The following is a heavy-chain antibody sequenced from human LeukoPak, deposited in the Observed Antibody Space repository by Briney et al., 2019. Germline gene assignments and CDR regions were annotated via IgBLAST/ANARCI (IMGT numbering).Heavy chain of an antibody. Sequence: ASVKVSCKASGCTFSYYGISWVRQAPGQGLEWMGWINAYNGNTDYAQKFQGRVTMTTDTSTSTAYMELRSLRSDDTAVYYCARGDSSGYQSVYYGMDVWGQGTTVTVSS. CDR2: INAYNGNT. J-gene: IGHJ6*01. CDR3: ARGDSSGYQSVYYGMDV. D-gene: IGHD3-22*01. CDR1: GCTFSYYG. V-gene: IGHV1-18*01.